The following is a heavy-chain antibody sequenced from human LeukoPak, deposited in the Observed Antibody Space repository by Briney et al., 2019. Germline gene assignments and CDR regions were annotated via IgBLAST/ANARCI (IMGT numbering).Heavy chain of an antibody. V-gene: IGHV4-34*01. J-gene: IGHJ6*03. CDR1: GGSFSGYY. CDR2: INLSGST. CDR3: ARGNRVLRYFDWLPHYYYMDV. D-gene: IGHD3-9*01. Sequence: SETLSLTCAVYGGSFSGYYWSWIRQPPGQGLEWIGEINLSGSTNYNTSLTSRVTISVDTSKNQFSLKLSSVTAADTAVYYCARGNRVLRYFDWLPHYYYMDVWSKGTTVTVSS.